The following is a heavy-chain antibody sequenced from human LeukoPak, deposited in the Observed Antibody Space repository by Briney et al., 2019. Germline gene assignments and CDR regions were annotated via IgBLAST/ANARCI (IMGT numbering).Heavy chain of an antibody. CDR2: TYYRSKWYN. Sequence: SQTLSLTCAISGDSGSSNSAAWNWIRQSPSRGLEWLGRTYYRSKWYNDYAVSVKSRITINPDTSKNQFSLQLNSVTPEDTAVYYCARAGEDMGYYYYGMDVWGQGTTVTVSS. CDR1: GDSGSSNSAA. V-gene: IGHV6-1*01. CDR3: ARAGEDMGYYYYGMDV. J-gene: IGHJ6*02. D-gene: IGHD1-1*01.